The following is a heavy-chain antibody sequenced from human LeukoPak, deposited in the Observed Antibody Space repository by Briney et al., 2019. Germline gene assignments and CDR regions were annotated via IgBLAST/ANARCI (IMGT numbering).Heavy chain of an antibody. CDR1: GFTFNIYG. CDR2: ISYDGSNQ. V-gene: IGHV3-30*03. Sequence: GGSLRLSCAASGFTFNIYGMHWVRQAPGKGLEWVAVISYDGSNQYYADSVKGRFTISRDNSKNTMYLQMNSLRAEDTAVYYCARGRVLANWGQGTLVTVSS. CDR3: ARGRVLAN. J-gene: IGHJ4*02.